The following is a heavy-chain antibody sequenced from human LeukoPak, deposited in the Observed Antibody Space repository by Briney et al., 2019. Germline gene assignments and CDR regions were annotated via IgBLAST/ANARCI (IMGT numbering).Heavy chain of an antibody. J-gene: IGHJ4*02. CDR1: GFTFSSYG. Sequence: GRSLRLSCAASGFTFSSYGMHWVRQAPGKGLEWVAVISFDGSNKYYADSVKGRFTISRDNSKNTLYLQMGSLRAEDMAVYYCARYCNGVNCYSGYDYWGQGTLVTVSS. CDR2: ISFDGSNK. V-gene: IGHV3-30*03. CDR3: ARYCNGVNCYSGYDY. D-gene: IGHD2-15*01.